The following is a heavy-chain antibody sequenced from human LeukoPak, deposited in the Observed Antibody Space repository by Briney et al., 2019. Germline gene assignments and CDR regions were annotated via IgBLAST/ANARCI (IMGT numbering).Heavy chain of an antibody. Sequence: GGSLRLSCAASGFTFSSYWMSWVRQAPGKGLEWVANIKPDGRQKYCVDSVKGRFTISRDNAKNSLYMQMNRLRDEDTAVYYCARGDYYYDSSTYFNDAFDIWGQGTMVTVSS. CDR1: GFTFSSYW. CDR3: ARGDYYYDSSTYFNDAFDI. CDR2: IKPDGRQK. V-gene: IGHV3-7*01. D-gene: IGHD3-22*01. J-gene: IGHJ3*02.